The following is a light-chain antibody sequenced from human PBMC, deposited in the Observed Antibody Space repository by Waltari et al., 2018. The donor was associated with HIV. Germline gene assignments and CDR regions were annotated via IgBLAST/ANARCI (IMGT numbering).Light chain of an antibody. J-gene: IGLJ2*01. V-gene: IGLV1-47*01. Sequence: QSVMTQPPSAPATPGQRVTISCSATRSNIGSDFAFWYQQFPGTAPKLLMYKNNKRFSVVPDRFSGSKSGTSASLAISWLRSEDEAVYYCAAWDDSLRGHVVFGGGTNLTV. CDR3: AAWDDSLRGHVV. CDR1: RSNIGSDF. CDR2: KNN.